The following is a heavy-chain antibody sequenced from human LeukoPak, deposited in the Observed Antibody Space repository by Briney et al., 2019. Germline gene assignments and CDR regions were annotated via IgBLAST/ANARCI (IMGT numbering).Heavy chain of an antibody. V-gene: IGHV1-69*05. CDR3: ARGGYNWNDRGPFDY. J-gene: IGHJ4*02. CDR2: IIPIFGTA. D-gene: IGHD1-20*01. CDR1: GGTFSSYA. Sequence: SVKVSCKASGGTFSSYAISWVRQAPGQGLEWMGGIIPIFGTANYAQKSQGRVTITTDESTSTVYMELSSLRSEDTAVYYCARGGYNWNDRGPFDYWGQGTLVTVSS.